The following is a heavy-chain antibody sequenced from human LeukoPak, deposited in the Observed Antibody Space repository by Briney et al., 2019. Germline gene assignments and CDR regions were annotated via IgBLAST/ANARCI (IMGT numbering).Heavy chain of an antibody. J-gene: IGHJ4*02. V-gene: IGHV3-20*04. CDR2: INWDGGST. CDR1: GFPFSGYW. Sequence: GGSLRLSCAASGFPFSGYWMDWVRQAPGKGLEWVSSINWDGGSTAYADSVQGRFTISRDNAKNSLHLQMKSLRAEDTALYYCARDSFSGSSLDYWGQGTLVTVSS. CDR3: ARDSFSGSSLDY. D-gene: IGHD1-26*01.